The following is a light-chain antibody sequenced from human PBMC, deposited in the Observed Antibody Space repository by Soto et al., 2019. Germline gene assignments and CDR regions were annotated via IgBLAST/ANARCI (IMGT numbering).Light chain of an antibody. V-gene: IGLV2-14*03. Sequence: QSALAQPASVSGSRGQSITISCTGTSSDVGRYNYVSWFQQHPGKVPKLIIYDVSNWPSGVSDRFSGSKSGNTASLTISGLQPEDEADYYCSSFTSSSTFVFGTGTKFTVL. CDR1: SSDVGRYNY. CDR2: DVS. J-gene: IGLJ1*01. CDR3: SSFTSSSTFV.